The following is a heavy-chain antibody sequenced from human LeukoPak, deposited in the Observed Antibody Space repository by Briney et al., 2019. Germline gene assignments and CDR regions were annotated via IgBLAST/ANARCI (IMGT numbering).Heavy chain of an antibody. Sequence: PGGSLRLSCAVSGFTFSSYAMHWVRQAPGKGLVWVEVISHDGHNIYYADSVKGRFTISRDNSKYMVYLQMNSLRAEDTAVYYCAMGVRSSGPPTNYYYYMDVWGKGTTVTVSS. V-gene: IGHV3-30*04. CDR1: GFTFSSYA. J-gene: IGHJ6*03. D-gene: IGHD6-19*01. CDR2: ISHDGHNI. CDR3: AMGVRSSGPPTNYYYYMDV.